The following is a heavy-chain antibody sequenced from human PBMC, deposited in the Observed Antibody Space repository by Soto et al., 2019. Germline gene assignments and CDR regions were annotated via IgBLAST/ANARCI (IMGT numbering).Heavy chain of an antibody. CDR3: ARDNGREQYYDSSGYWYYFDY. V-gene: IGHV4-59*01. CDR2: IYYSGST. J-gene: IGHJ4*02. Sequence: PSETLSLTCTVSGVSISSYYWSWIRQPPGKGLEWIGYIYYSGSTNYNPSLKSRVTISVDTSKNQFSLKLSSVTAADTAVYYCARDNGREQYYDSSGYWYYFDYWGQGTLVTVSS. D-gene: IGHD3-22*01. CDR1: GVSISSYY.